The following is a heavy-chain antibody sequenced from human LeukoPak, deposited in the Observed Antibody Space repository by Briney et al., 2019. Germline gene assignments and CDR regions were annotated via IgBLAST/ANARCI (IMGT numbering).Heavy chain of an antibody. V-gene: IGHV3-23*01. CDR1: GFTFSSHG. CDR3: AKEEMATIGSRIYFDY. J-gene: IGHJ4*02. CDR2: ISPSGGIT. Sequence: GGSLRLSCAASGFTFSSHGMNWVRQAPGKGLEWVSGISPSGGITYYTDSVKGRFTISRDNSKNTLYLQMNSLRAEDTAVYYCAKEEMATIGSRIYFDYWGQGTLVTVSS. D-gene: IGHD5-24*01.